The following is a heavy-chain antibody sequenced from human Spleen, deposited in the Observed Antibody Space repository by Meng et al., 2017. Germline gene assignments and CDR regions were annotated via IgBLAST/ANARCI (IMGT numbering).Heavy chain of an antibody. D-gene: IGHD4-17*01. CDR2: ISAYNGNT. CDR3: TRDDYGDPTRY. V-gene: IGHV1-18*01. Sequence: ASVKVSCKASGYTFTSYGISWLRQAPGQGLEWMGWISAYNGNTNYAQKLQGRVTMTTDTSTSTAYMELRSLKSDDTAVYYCTRDDYGDPTRYWGQGTLVTVSS. CDR1: GYTFTSYG. J-gene: IGHJ4*02.